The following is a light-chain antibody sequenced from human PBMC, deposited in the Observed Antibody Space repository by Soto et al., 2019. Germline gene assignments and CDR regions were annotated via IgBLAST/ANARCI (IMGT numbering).Light chain of an antibody. V-gene: IGKV3-11*01. CDR2: DAS. J-gene: IGKJ4*01. CDR1: QSVSSY. CDR3: QQRSNWPPLT. Sequence: EILFTQSPATLSLSPGERATLPRRASQSVSSYLAWYQQKPGQAPRLLIYDASNRATGIPARFSGSGSGTDFTLTISSLEPEDFAVYYRQQRSNWPPLTFGGGTKVDIK.